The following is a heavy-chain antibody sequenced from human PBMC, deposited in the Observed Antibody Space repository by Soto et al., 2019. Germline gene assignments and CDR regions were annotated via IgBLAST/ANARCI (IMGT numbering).Heavy chain of an antibody. CDR2: IYYSGST. J-gene: IGHJ6*02. CDR3: ARAPLLGDQLLLAGMDV. V-gene: IGHV4-39*01. CDR1: GGSISSSSYY. Sequence: SETLSLTCTVSGGSISSSSYYWRWIRQPPGKGLEWIGRIYYSGSTYYNPSLKSRVTIPVDTSKNQFSLKLSSVTAADTAVYYCARAPLLGDQLLLAGMDVWGQVTTVTVSS. D-gene: IGHD2-2*01.